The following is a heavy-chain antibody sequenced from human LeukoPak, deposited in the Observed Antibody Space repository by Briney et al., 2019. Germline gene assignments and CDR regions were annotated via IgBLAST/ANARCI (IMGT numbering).Heavy chain of an antibody. D-gene: IGHD5-18*01. CDR3: ARHMGLGYSYGSPYFDY. CDR1: GDSISSYY. V-gene: IGHV4-59*08. CDR2: IYFGGRT. J-gene: IGHJ4*02. Sequence: SETLSLTCTVSGDSISSYYWSWIRQPPGKGLEWVGYIYFGGRTNYNPSLKSRVTIPVYTSNNQFSLKLSSVTAADTAVYYCARHMGLGYSYGSPYFDYWGQGTLVTVSS.